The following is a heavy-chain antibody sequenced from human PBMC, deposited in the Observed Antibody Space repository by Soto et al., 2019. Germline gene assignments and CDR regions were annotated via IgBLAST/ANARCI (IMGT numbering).Heavy chain of an antibody. CDR2: ISAYNGNT. D-gene: IGHD3-22*01. CDR1: GYTFTSYG. CDR3: ARGPRYYDSSGYYYVY. Sequence: ASVKVSCKASGYTFTSYGISWVRQAPGQGLEWMGRISAYNGNTNYAQKLQGRVTMTTDTSTSTAYMELRSLRSDDTAVYYCARGPRYYDSSGYYYVYWGQGTLVTVSS. V-gene: IGHV1-18*01. J-gene: IGHJ4*02.